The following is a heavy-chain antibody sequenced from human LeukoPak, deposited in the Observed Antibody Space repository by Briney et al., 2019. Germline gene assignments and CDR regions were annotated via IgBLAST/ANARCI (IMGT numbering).Heavy chain of an antibody. Sequence: SLTLSLTCTVSGGSISSGGYYWTWIRQHPEKGLEWIGYIYYNGSTYYNPSLKSRITISADTSKNQFSLKVSSVTAADTAVYYCASGSSSSRPNFDYWGQGTLVTVSS. J-gene: IGHJ4*02. CDR1: GGSISSGGYY. D-gene: IGHD6-6*01. CDR3: ASGSSSSRPNFDY. V-gene: IGHV4-31*03. CDR2: IYYNGST.